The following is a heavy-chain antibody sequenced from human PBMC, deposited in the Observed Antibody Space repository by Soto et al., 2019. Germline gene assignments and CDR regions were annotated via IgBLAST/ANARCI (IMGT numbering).Heavy chain of an antibody. V-gene: IGHV1-3*01. CDR1: GFSFSDNL. D-gene: IGHD2-8*02. Sequence: QVQLVQSGAEVRKPGASVNISCRASGFSFSDNLINWVRQAPGQSLEWMGWINPDYGNTRYSQTFQGRVTISRHSSAIIACVEVIDLTSEDTAVYYWAIDILSVGPLANDAWYVWGQGTMVTVSS. CDR2: INPDYGNT. J-gene: IGHJ3*01. CDR3: AIDILSVGPLANDAWYV.